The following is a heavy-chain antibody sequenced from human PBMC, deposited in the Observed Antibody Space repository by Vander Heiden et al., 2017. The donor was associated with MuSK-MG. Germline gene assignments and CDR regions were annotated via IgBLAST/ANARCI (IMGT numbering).Heavy chain of an antibody. CDR3: ARVRYNSGYYDAFDI. J-gene: IGHJ3*02. CDR1: GGSISSFY. D-gene: IGHD3-22*01. V-gene: IGHV4-59*07. CDR2: VSYTAGT. Sequence: QVQLQESGPGLLKPPDTLSLTCRASGGSISSFYWSWVRQPPEGGLEWIGYVSYTAGTNYNPSLKSRVTMSIDTSKNQFSLKLTSVTAADTAVYYCARVRYNSGYYDAFDIWGQGTMVTVSS.